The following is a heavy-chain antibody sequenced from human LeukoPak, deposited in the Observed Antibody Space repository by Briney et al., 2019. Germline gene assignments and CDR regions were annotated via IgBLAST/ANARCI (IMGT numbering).Heavy chain of an antibody. V-gene: IGHV3-23*01. CDR2: ISGGGGST. CDR3: AKSPTLYSSSDY. J-gene: IGHJ4*02. D-gene: IGHD6-6*01. CDR1: GFTFSSYA. Sequence: GGSLRLSCAASGFTFSSYAMNWVRQAPGKGLEWVSAISGGGGSTYYADSVKGRFTISRDNSENTLYLQMKSLRAEDTAIYYCAKSPTLYSSSDYWGQGTLVTVSS.